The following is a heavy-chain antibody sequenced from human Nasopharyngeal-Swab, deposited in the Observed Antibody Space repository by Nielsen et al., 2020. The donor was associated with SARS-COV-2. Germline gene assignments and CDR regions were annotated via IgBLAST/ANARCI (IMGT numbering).Heavy chain of an antibody. V-gene: IGHV3-48*02. J-gene: IGHJ4*02. CDR2: ISSSSSTI. CDR3: ASILWFGESPGAESHDY. CDR1: GFTFSSYS. Sequence: GESLKISCAASGFTFSSYSMNWVRQAPGKGLEWVSYISSSSSTIYYADSVKGRFTISRDNAKNSLYLQMNSLRDEDTAVYYCASILWFGESPGAESHDYWGQGTLVTVSS. D-gene: IGHD3-10*01.